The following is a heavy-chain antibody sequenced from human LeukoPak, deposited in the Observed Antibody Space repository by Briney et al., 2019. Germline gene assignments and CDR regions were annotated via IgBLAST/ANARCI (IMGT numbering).Heavy chain of an antibody. Sequence: ASVKVSCKVSGYTLTELSMHWVRQAPGKGLEWMGGFDPEDGETIYAQKFQGRVTMTEDTSTDTAYMGLSSLRSEDTAVYYCATGDNLEWLLYALDYWGQGTLVTVSS. V-gene: IGHV1-24*01. CDR2: FDPEDGET. D-gene: IGHD3-3*01. CDR3: ATGDNLEWLLYALDY. J-gene: IGHJ4*02. CDR1: GYTLTELS.